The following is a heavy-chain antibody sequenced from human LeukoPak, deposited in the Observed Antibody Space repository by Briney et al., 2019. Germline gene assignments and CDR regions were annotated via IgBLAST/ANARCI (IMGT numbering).Heavy chain of an antibody. CDR2: ISNSGST. Sequence: SETLSLTCNVSGGSISSYYWSWIRQPPGKGLEWIGYISNSGSTSYNPSLKSRVTISLDTSKNQSSLKLNSVTAADTAVYYCARQGSGGRAFDIWGQGTMVTVSS. D-gene: IGHD3-10*01. CDR1: GGSISSYY. CDR3: ARQGSGGRAFDI. J-gene: IGHJ3*02. V-gene: IGHV4-59*08.